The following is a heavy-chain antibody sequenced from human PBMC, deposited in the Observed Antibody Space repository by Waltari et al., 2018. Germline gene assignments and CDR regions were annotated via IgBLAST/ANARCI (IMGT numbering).Heavy chain of an antibody. V-gene: IGHV1-2*06. D-gene: IGHD2-2*01. J-gene: IGHJ6*03. CDR2: HHTNEGGR. CDR3: AIVVPAAIGNYYYMDV. CDR1: GYTFTGYY. Sequence: QVQLVQSGAEVKKPGASVKVSCKASGYTFTGYYMHWVRQAPGQGLEWMGRHHTNEGGRTYAQKFQGRVTRTRTTAISTAYMGLSRLRSDDTAVYYCAIVVPAAIGNYYYMDVWGKGTTVTVSS.